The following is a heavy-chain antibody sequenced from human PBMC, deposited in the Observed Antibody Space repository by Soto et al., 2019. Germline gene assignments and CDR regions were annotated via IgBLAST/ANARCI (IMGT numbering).Heavy chain of an antibody. V-gene: IGHV4-59*01. D-gene: IGHD2-15*01. CDR1: GVSFSPYY. CDR3: ARDQGGPFDY. CDR2: IYYSGSS. J-gene: IGHJ4*02. Sequence: QVQLQESGPGLVKPSETLSLTCTVSGVSFSPYYWSWIRQAPGKGLEWIGYIYYSGSSNYNPSLQSRVTMSVDTSKNQLSLKLSSVTAADTAVYYCARDQGGPFDYWGQGTLVTVSS.